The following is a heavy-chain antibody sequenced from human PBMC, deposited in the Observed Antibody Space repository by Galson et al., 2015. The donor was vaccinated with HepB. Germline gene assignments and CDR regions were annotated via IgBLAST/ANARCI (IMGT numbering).Heavy chain of an antibody. Sequence: SLRLSCAASGFTFSSYSMNWVRQAPGKGLEWVSYISSSSSTIYYAGSVKGRFTISRDNAKNSLYLQMNSLRAEDTAVYYCARDEATNFDYWGQGTLVTVSS. CDR2: ISSSSSTI. CDR3: ARDEATNFDY. V-gene: IGHV3-48*01. CDR1: GFTFSSYS. J-gene: IGHJ4*02. D-gene: IGHD5-24*01.